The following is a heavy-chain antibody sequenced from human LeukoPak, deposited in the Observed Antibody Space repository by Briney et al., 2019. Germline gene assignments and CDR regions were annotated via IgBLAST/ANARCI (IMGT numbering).Heavy chain of an antibody. D-gene: IGHD3-9*01. CDR3: ARRYYDILTGYYPASRERYFVY. CDR2: ISAYNGNT. CDR1: GYTFTSYG. V-gene: IGHV1-18*04. Sequence: GASVKVSCKASGYTFTSYGISWVRQAPGQGLEWMGWISAYNGNTNYAQKLQGRVTMTTDTSTSTAYMELRSLRSDDTAVYYCARRYYDILTGYYPASRERYFVYWGQGTLVTVSS. J-gene: IGHJ4*02.